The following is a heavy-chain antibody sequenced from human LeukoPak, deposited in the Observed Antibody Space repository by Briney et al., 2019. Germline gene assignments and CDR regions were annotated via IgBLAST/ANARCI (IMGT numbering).Heavy chain of an antibody. CDR3: ARESIAVAGIDY. CDR1: GGSLSSYY. CDR2: IYYSGST. V-gene: IGHV4-59*01. J-gene: IGHJ4*02. D-gene: IGHD6-13*01. Sequence: SETLSLTCTVSGGSLSSYYWSWIRQPPGKGLEGIGYIYYSGSTNYNPSLKSRVTISVDTSKNQFSLKLTSVTAADTAVYYCARESIAVAGIDYWGQGTLVTVSS.